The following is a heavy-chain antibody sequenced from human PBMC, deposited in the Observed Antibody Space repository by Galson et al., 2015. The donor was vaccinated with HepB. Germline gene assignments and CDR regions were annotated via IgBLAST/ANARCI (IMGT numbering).Heavy chain of an antibody. Sequence: SLRLSCAASGFIFSSFGMHWVRQAPGKGLEWVGVIWSDGSNKYYADFVKGRFTISRDNSKNTVYLRVNSLRVEDTAVYYCARDPPLGAPFDYWGQGTLVTVSS. D-gene: IGHD7-27*01. J-gene: IGHJ4*02. CDR3: ARDPPLGAPFDY. CDR2: IWSDGSNK. CDR1: GFIFSSFG. V-gene: IGHV3-33*01.